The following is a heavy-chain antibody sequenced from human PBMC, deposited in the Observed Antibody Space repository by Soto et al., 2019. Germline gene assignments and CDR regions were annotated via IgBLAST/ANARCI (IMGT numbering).Heavy chain of an antibody. CDR3: ARGLSIGLPSPFDP. J-gene: IGHJ5*02. V-gene: IGHV4-30-4*01. D-gene: IGHD3-16*01. CDR2: IYYSGST. Sequence: SETLSLTCTVSGGSISSGDYYWSWIRQPPGKGLEWIGYIYYSGSTYYNPSLKSRVTISVDTSKNQFSLKLSSVTAADTAVYYCARGLSIGLPSPFDPWGQGTLVTVSS. CDR1: GGSISSGDYY.